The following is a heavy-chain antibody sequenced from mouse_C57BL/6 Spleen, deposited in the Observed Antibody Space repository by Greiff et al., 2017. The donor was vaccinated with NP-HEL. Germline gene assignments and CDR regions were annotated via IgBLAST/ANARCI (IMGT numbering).Heavy chain of an antibody. CDR2: IYPGSGST. D-gene: IGHD2-4*01. CDR1: GYTFTSYW. CDR3: ARKDYDYGLGAY. Sequence: QVQLQQSGAELVKPGASVKMSCKASGYTFTSYWITWVKQRPGQGLEWMGDIYPGSGSTNSNEKFKSKATLTVETSSSTAYMQLSSRTSEDSAVYYCARKDYDYGLGAYWGQGTLVTVSA. J-gene: IGHJ3*01. V-gene: IGHV1-55*01.